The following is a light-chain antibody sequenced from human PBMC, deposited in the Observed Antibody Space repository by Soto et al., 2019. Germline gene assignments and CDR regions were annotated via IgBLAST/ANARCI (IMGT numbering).Light chain of an antibody. CDR2: KAS. CDR1: QTISSW. J-gene: IGKJ1*01. Sequence: DIQITQSPSTLSGSAGERVTITFPASQTISSWLAWYQQKPGKAPKLLIYKASTLKSGVPSTFSGRGSGTEFTLTISSLQPDDLATYDCQHYNSYSETFGPGTKVEI. V-gene: IGKV1-5*03. CDR3: QHYNSYSET.